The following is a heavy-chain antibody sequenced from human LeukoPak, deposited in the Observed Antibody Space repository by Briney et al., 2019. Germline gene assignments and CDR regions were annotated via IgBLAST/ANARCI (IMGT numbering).Heavy chain of an antibody. CDR3: ATDFYGSGDY. CDR2: KSHDGSIT. J-gene: IGHJ4*02. CDR1: GFTFSTYW. V-gene: IGHV3-74*01. Sequence: GGSLRLSCSASGFTFSTYWILCGRQAPGKGLLWVSRKSHDGSITNYAYSVKGRLTITRQNANNTLYLQMNSPPHDDTAIHYCATDFYGSGDYWGQGTLVPVSS. D-gene: IGHD3-10*01.